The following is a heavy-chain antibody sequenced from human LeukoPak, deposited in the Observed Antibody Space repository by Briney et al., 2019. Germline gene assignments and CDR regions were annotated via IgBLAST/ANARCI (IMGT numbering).Heavy chain of an antibody. CDR3: ARGGSYYGSGSYYIYYYYYMDV. Sequence: ASVKVSCKASGYTFTSYYMHWVRQAPGQGLEWMGIINPSGGSTSYAQKFQGRVTMTRDMSTSTVYMELSSLRSEDTAVYYCARGGSYYGSGSYYIYYYYYMDVWGKGTTVTISS. CDR2: INPSGGST. V-gene: IGHV1-46*01. D-gene: IGHD3-10*01. J-gene: IGHJ6*03. CDR1: GYTFTSYY.